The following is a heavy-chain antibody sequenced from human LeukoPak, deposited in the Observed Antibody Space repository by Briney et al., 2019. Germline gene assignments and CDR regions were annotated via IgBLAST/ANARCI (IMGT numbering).Heavy chain of an antibody. J-gene: IGHJ4*02. CDR3: ARGGNHDYGDYDFDY. D-gene: IGHD4-17*01. CDR1: GGSISSYY. CDR2: TYTSGST. V-gene: IGHV4-4*07. Sequence: SETLSLTCTVSGGSISSYYWSWIRQPAGKGLEWIGRTYTSGSTNYNPSLKSRVTMSVDTSKNQFSLKLGSVTAADTAVYYCARGGNHDYGDYDFDYWGQGTLVTVSS.